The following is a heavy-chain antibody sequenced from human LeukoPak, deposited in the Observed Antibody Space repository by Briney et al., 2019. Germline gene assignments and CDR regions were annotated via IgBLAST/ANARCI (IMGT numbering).Heavy chain of an antibody. J-gene: IGHJ4*02. V-gene: IGHV4-31*03. CDR3: ARGYSYGYSVDY. CDR1: GGSISSGGYY. Sequence: KTSETLSLTCTVSGGSISSGGYYWSWIRQHPGKGLEWIGYIYYSGSTYYNPSLKSRVTISVDTSKNQFSLKLSSVTAADTAVYYCARGYSYGYSVDYWGQGTLVTVSS. CDR2: IYYSGST. D-gene: IGHD5-18*01.